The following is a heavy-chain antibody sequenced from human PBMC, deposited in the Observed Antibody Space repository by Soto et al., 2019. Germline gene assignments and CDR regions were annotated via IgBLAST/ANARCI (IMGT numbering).Heavy chain of an antibody. D-gene: IGHD6-6*01. CDR3: ERLYSSSSPFDY. J-gene: IGHJ4*02. CDR1: GGTFSSYT. Sequence: QVQLVQSGAEVKKPGSSVKVSCKASGGTFSSYTISWVRQAPGQGLEWMGRIIPILGIANYAQKFQGRVTISADNSTRTAYMELRSMSSEDTAVYYCERLYSSSSPFDYWGQGTLVTVSS. CDR2: IIPILGIA. V-gene: IGHV1-69*02.